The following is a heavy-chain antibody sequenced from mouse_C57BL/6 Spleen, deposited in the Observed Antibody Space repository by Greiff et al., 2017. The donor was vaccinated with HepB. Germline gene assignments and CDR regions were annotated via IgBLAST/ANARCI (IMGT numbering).Heavy chain of an antibody. CDR3: ARHEKAYYGSSYGYFDV. J-gene: IGHJ1*03. CDR1: GYTFTEYT. Sequence: VVEPGASVKLSCKASGYTFTEYTIHWVKQRSGQGLEWIGWFYPGSGSIKYNEKFKDKATLTADKSSSTVYMELSRLTSEDSAVYFCARHEKAYYGSSYGYFDVWGTGTTVTVSS. V-gene: IGHV1-62-2*01. D-gene: IGHD1-1*01. CDR2: FYPGSGSI.